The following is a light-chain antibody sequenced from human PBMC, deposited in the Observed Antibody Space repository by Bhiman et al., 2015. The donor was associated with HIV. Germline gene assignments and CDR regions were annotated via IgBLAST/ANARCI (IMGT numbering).Light chain of an antibody. CDR3: QAWDSSPVA. CDR2: RDS. Sequence: SYELTQPPSVPVSAGQTATITCSGDKLSNQYVSWYQQKSGQSPVMVIYRDSQRPSGIPERFSGSNSGNTATLTIRGTQAMDEADYYCQAWDSSPVAFGGGTKLTVL. CDR1: KLSNQY. V-gene: IGLV3-1*01. J-gene: IGLJ2*01.